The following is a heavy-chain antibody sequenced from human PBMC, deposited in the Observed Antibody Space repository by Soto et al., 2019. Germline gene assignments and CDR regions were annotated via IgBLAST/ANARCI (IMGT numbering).Heavy chain of an antibody. D-gene: IGHD2-15*01. J-gene: IGHJ6*02. CDR2: ISYDGSNK. CDR1: GFIFSSYA. CDR3: VRSGGSGGSYYYYYHGMDV. V-gene: IGHV3-30-3*01. Sequence: QVQLVESGGGVVQPGRSLRLSCAASGFIFSSYAMHWVRQAPGKGLEWVAVISYDGSNKYYADSVKGRFTISRDNSKNTLYLQMNSLRAEDTAVYYCVRSGGSGGSYYYYYHGMDVWGHGTTVTVSS.